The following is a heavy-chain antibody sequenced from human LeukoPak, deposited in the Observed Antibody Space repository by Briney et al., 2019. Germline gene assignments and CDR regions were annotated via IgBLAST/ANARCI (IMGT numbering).Heavy chain of an antibody. Sequence: SETLSPTCAVFGGAFSGCYWSWTRQPPREGLEWIGEINHNGSTNYNPSPKNRVTILVVDSKDHFFLKLSPLTAADTAVVYCGTRTSSRDGYYYDMDYWGQGTLVTVSS. CDR1: GGAFSGCY. V-gene: IGHV4-34*01. CDR3: GTRTSSRDGYYYDMDY. CDR2: INHNGST. D-gene: IGHD5-24*01. J-gene: IGHJ4*02.